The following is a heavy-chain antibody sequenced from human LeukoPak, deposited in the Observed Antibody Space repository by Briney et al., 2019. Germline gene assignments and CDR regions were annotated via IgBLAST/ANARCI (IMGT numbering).Heavy chain of an antibody. V-gene: IGHV4-39*07. CDR3: ARKSITMVRGVIIRRSDAFDI. Sequence: PSETLSLTCSVSGGSISSSSYFWGWIRQPPGKGLEWIASVHHSGSTYYNPSLKSRLTISVDTSKNQFSLKLSSVTAADTAVYYCARKSITMVRGVIIRRSDAFDIWGQGTMVTVSS. CDR2: VHHSGST. CDR1: GGSISSSSYF. J-gene: IGHJ3*02. D-gene: IGHD3-10*01.